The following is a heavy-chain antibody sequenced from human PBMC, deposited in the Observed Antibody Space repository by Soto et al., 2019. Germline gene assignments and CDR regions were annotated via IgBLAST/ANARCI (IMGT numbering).Heavy chain of an antibody. CDR1: GCTFTSYG. Sequence: XSVKVSCKASGCTFTSYGISWVRQAPGQGLEWMGWISAYNGNTNYAQKLQGRVTMTTDTSTSTAYMGLRSLRSDDTAVYYCATELLWFGELSSDYWGQGTLVTVSS. V-gene: IGHV1-18*04. CDR3: ATELLWFGELSSDY. D-gene: IGHD3-10*01. CDR2: ISAYNGNT. J-gene: IGHJ4*02.